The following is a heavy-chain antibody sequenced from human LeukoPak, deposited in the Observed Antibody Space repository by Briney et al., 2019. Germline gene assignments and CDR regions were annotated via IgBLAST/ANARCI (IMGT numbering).Heavy chain of an antibody. V-gene: IGHV3-23*01. Sequence: GGSLRLSCAASGFTFSNYAMSWVRQAPGKGLEWVSVICANDGNTYYADAVKGRFTISRDNSKDTLYLQMDSLRAEDTAVYYCAKGSGSSCYSPCDYWGQGILVTVSS. CDR2: ICANDGNT. CDR1: GFTFSNYA. CDR3: AKGSGSSCYSPCDY. J-gene: IGHJ4*02. D-gene: IGHD2-15*01.